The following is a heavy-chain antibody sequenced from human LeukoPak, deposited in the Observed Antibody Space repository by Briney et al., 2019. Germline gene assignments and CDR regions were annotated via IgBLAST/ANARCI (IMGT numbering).Heavy chain of an antibody. Sequence: GGSLRLSCAASGFTFSSYGMHWVRQAPGKGLEWVAVMSYDGSNKYYADSVKGRFTISRDNSKNTLYLQMNSLRAEDTAVYYCAKDRETYGSGSYYLPDNWGQGTLVTVSS. CDR3: AKDRETYGSGSYYLPDN. V-gene: IGHV3-30*18. D-gene: IGHD3-10*01. CDR1: GFTFSSYG. CDR2: MSYDGSNK. J-gene: IGHJ4*02.